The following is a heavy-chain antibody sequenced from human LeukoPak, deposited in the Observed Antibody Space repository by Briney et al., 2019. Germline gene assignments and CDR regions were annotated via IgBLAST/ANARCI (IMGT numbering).Heavy chain of an antibody. Sequence: PGGSLRLSCAASGFTFSSYWMSWVRQAPGKGLEGVSSISRSGSTKYYADSVKGRFTISRDNAKNSLFLQMNSLRAEDTAVYYCARVLRYCSGGNCYSGGLGYMDVWGKGTTVTISS. J-gene: IGHJ6*03. CDR3: ARVLRYCSGGNCYSGGLGYMDV. CDR1: GFTFSSYW. V-gene: IGHV3-48*04. D-gene: IGHD2-15*01. CDR2: ISRSGSTK.